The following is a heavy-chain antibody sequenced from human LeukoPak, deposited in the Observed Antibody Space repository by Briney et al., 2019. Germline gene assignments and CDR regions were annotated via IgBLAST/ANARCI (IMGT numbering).Heavy chain of an antibody. CDR1: GGSISSYY. CDR2: IYTSGST. CDR3: ARVLAYDSSGYYYDYYYYMDV. V-gene: IGHV4-4*09. D-gene: IGHD3-22*01. J-gene: IGHJ6*03. Sequence: PSETLSLTCTVSGGSISSYYWSWIRQPPGKGLEWIGYIYTSGSTNYNPSLKSRVTISVDTSKNQFSLKLSSVTAADTAVYYCARVLAYDSSGYYYDYYYYMDVWGKGTTVTVS.